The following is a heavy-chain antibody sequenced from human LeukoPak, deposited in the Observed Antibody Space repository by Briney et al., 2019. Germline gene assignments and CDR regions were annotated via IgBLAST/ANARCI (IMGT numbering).Heavy chain of an antibody. CDR2: THYRYKWYS. CDR1: GDSVSRNFAA. CDR3: ARAFLYGDTWENTFDY. D-gene: IGHD1-26*01. V-gene: IGHV6-1*01. Sequence: SQTLSVTCAISGDSVSRNFAASNWIRQPPSRGLEWLGRTHYRYKWYSDYAESVEGRITIDPDTSKNHFSLLLKSVPPEDTGVYYCARAFLYGDTWENTFDYWGQGILVTVST. J-gene: IGHJ4*02.